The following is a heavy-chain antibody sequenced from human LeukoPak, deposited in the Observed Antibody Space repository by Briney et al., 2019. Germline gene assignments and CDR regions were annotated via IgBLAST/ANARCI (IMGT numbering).Heavy chain of an antibody. V-gene: IGHV3-21*01. J-gene: IGHJ4*02. CDR1: GFTFSSYS. CDR3: ARDTSGGDYLFDY. CDR2: ISSSSSYI. Sequence: GGSLRLSCAASGFTFSSYSMNWVRQAPGKGLEWVSSISSSSSYIYYADSVKGRFTISRDNAKSSLYLQMNSLRAEDTAVYYCARDTSGGDYLFDYWGQGNLVTVSS. D-gene: IGHD4-17*01.